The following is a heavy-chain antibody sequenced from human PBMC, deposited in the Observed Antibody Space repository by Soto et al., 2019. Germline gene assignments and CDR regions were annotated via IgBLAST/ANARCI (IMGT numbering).Heavy chain of an antibody. CDR1: GGSISDHY. CDR2: IYNGGRT. D-gene: IGHD2-15*01. CDR3: ATGGRTGYCSGGSCFRD. V-gene: IGHV4-59*11. Sequence: SETLSLSCTVSGGSISDHYYMWIRQSPGKGLEYIGYIYNGGRTDYNPSLKSRVIISVDTSKNQFSLKLASVTAADTAVYYCATGGRTGYCSGGSCFRDWGQGTPVT. J-gene: IGHJ4*02.